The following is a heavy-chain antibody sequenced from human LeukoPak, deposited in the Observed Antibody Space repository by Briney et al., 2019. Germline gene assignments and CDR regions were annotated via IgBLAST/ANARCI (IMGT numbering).Heavy chain of an antibody. CDR3: ARVGITIFGVVIIGDYFDY. CDR2: ISSSGSTI. CDR1: GYTFGNYY. J-gene: IGHJ4*02. V-gene: IGHV3-11*01. D-gene: IGHD3-3*01. Sequence: GGSLKLSCAASGYTFGNYYMSWIRQAPGKGLEWVSYISSSGSTIYYADSVKGRFTISRDNATNSLYLQMNSLRAEDTAVYYCARVGITIFGVVIIGDYFDYWGQGTLVTVSS.